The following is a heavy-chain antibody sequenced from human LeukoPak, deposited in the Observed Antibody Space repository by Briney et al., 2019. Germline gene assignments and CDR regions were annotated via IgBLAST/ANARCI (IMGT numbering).Heavy chain of an antibody. Sequence: GGSLRLSCAASGFTFSSYAMHWVRQAPGKGLEWVAVISYDGSNKYYADSVKGRFTISRDNSKNTLYLQMNSLRAEDTAVCYCARPPPGWGQGTLVTVSS. CDR1: GFTFSSYA. J-gene: IGHJ4*02. CDR2: ISYDGSNK. CDR3: ARPPPG. V-gene: IGHV3-30-3*01. D-gene: IGHD1-14*01.